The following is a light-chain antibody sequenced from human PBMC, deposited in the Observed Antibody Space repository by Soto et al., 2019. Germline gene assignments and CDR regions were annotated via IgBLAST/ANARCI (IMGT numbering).Light chain of an antibody. CDR3: QTWGTDVAV. Sequence: QLVLTQCPSASASLGASVKLTCTLSSGHSSYAIAWHQQQPEKGPRFLMRLNSDGSHNKGYGIPDRFSGSSSAAERYLTISSLQSEDEADYYFQTWGTDVAVFGGGTQLTVL. CDR2: LNSDGSH. V-gene: IGLV4-69*01. J-gene: IGLJ7*01. CDR1: SGHSSYA.